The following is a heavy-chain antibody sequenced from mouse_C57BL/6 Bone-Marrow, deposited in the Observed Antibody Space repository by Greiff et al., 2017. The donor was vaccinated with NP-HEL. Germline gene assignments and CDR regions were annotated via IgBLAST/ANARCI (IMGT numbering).Heavy chain of an antibody. J-gene: IGHJ4*01. Sequence: QVQLQQSGAELVRPGTSVKVSCKASGYAFTNYLIEWVKQRPGQGLEWIGVINPGSGGTNYNEKFKGKATLTADKYSSTAYMQLSSLTSEDSAVYFCARGGYYGSTPMDYWGQGTSVTVSS. CDR2: INPGSGGT. D-gene: IGHD1-1*01. CDR3: ARGGYYGSTPMDY. V-gene: IGHV1-54*01. CDR1: GYAFTNYL.